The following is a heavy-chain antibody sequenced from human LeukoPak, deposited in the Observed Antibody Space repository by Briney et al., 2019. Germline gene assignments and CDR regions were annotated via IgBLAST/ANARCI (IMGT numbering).Heavy chain of an antibody. CDR2: INPNSGAT. CDR1: GYTFTGYY. D-gene: IGHD3-22*01. J-gene: IGHJ3*02. V-gene: IGHV1-2*02. Sequence: ASVKVSCKASGYTFTGYYMHWVRQTPGQGLEWMGWINPNSGATKLAHKFQGRVTMTRDTSSRTAYMELSSLRSDDTAMYYCARTPPYYDSSGYDMHDAFDIWGQGTMVTVSS. CDR3: ARTPPYYDSSGYDMHDAFDI.